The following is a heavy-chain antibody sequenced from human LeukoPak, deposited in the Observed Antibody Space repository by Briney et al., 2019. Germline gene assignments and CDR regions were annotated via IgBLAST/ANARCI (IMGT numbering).Heavy chain of an antibody. D-gene: IGHD2-2*02. CDR2: IYHSGST. J-gene: IGHJ4*02. CDR1: GGSISSGGYS. Sequence: SQTLSLTCAVSGGSISSGGYSWSWIRQPPGKGLEWIGYIYHSGSTYYNPSLKSRVTTSVDRSKNQFSLKLSSVTAADTAVYYCARAFRYCSSTSCYSYFDYWGQGTLVTVSS. V-gene: IGHV4-30-2*01. CDR3: ARAFRYCSSTSCYSYFDY.